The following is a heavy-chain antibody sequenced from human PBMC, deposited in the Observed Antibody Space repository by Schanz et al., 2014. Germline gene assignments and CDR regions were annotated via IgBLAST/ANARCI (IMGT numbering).Heavy chain of an antibody. Sequence: QVQLQESGPGLVKPSETLSLTCSVSGVDITRHYWSWIRQPAGRGLEWLGFVYFSGSNNYNPSLKRRVTMSPDTSKNQFSLKLSSVTAADTAVYYCARGGRTTYNYYYGMDVWGQGTTVTVSS. CDR2: VYFSGSN. V-gene: IGHV4-4*07. CDR1: GVDITRHY. D-gene: IGHD1-1*01. CDR3: ARGGRTTYNYYYGMDV. J-gene: IGHJ6*02.